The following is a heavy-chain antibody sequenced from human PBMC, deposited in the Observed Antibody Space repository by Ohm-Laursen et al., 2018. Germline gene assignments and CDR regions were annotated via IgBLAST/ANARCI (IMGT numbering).Heavy chain of an antibody. CDR2: IRQDGSDK. J-gene: IGHJ3*02. D-gene: IGHD4-23*01. Sequence: SLRLSCSASGFTFSNYWMTWVRQAPGKGLEWVANIRQDGSDKYYVDSAKGRFTISRDNAKSSLFLQMNSLTAEDTALYYCARPSVTTGVDAFDIWGQGTMVTVSS. V-gene: IGHV3-7*01. CDR1: GFTFSNYW. CDR3: ARPSVTTGVDAFDI.